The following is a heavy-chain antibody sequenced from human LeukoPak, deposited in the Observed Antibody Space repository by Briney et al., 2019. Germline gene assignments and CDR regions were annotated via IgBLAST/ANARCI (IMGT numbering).Heavy chain of an antibody. D-gene: IGHD4-4*01. V-gene: IGHV3-23*01. CDR3: AKAMWPYSNKYYFDY. CDR1: GFTFSSYA. CDR2: ISGSGGST. J-gene: IGHJ4*02. Sequence: GGSLRLSCAASGFTFSSYAMSWVRQAPGKGLEWVSAISGSGGSTYYADSVKGRFTISRDNSKNTLYLQMNSLRAEDTAVYYCAKAMWPYSNKYYFDYWGQGTLVTVSS.